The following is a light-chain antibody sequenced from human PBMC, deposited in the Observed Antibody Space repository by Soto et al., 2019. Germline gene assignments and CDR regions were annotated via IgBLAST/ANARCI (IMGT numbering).Light chain of an antibody. CDR1: QSVSSRY. CDR2: GAP. J-gene: IGKJ2*01. Sequence: EIVLTQSPGTLSLSPGERATLSCRASQSVSSRYLAWYQQKPGQAPRLLMYGAPNRATVIPDRFSGSGFGTDFTLTISRLEPEDFAVYFCQQYGSSPPFTCGQGTKVDIK. CDR3: QQYGSSPPFT. V-gene: IGKV3-20*01.